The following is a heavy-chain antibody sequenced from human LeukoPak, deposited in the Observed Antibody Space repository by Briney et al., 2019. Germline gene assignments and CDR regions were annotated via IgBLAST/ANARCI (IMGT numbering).Heavy chain of an antibody. V-gene: IGHV3-30*04. CDR2: ISYDGSNK. CDR1: GFTFSSYA. D-gene: IGHD6-13*01. Sequence: GGSLRLSCAASGFTFSSYAMHWVRQAPGKGLEWVAVISYDGSNKYYADSVKGRFTISRDNSKNTLYLQMNSLRAKDTAVYYCAGDKIAAAGGFDYWGQGTLVTVSS. CDR3: AGDKIAAAGGFDY. J-gene: IGHJ4*02.